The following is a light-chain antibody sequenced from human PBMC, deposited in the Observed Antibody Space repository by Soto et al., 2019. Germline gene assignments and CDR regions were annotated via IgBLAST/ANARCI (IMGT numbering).Light chain of an antibody. CDR3: CSYAGSSTVV. Sequence: QSVLTQPASVSGSPGQSITISCTGTSSDVGSYNLVSWYQQHPGKAPKLMIYDVSKRPSAVSNRFSGSKSGNTASLTISGLQAEDGADYYCCSYAGSSTVVFGGGTQVTVL. CDR1: SSDVGSYNL. V-gene: IGLV2-23*02. CDR2: DVS. J-gene: IGLJ2*01.